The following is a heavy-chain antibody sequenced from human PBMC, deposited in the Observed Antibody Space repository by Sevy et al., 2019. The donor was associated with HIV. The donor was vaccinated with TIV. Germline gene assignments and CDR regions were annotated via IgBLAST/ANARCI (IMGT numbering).Heavy chain of an antibody. Sequence: GGSLRLSCAASGFTFSSYSMNWVRQAPGKGLEWVSSISGISDYIYYADYMKGRFPVSRDNARNSLYLQMNSLRAEDTAVYYCARNNCSITNCYMGDVFDIWGQGTMVTVSS. CDR2: ISGISDYI. CDR3: ARNNCSITNCYMGDVFDI. V-gene: IGHV3-21*01. J-gene: IGHJ3*02. CDR1: GFTFSSYS. D-gene: IGHD2-2*02.